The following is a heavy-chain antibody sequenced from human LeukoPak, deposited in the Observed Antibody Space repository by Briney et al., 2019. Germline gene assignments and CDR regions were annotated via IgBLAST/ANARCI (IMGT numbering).Heavy chain of an antibody. V-gene: IGHV3-30*01. J-gene: IGHJ4*02. CDR2: ISYDGSYK. CDR3: ARGSGNYYFDY. Sequence: PGRSLRLSCAASGFTFSGYAMPWVRQAPGKGLEWVAVISYDGSYKYYADSVKGRFTVSRDNSKNTLYLQMNSLRPEDTAVYYCARGSGNYYFDYWGQGTLVTVSS. CDR1: GFTFSGYA. D-gene: IGHD3-10*01.